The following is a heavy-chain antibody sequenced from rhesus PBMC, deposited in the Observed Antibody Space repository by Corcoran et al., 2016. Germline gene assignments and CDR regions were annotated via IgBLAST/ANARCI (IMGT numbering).Heavy chain of an antibody. CDR2: IYWDDDK. Sequence: QVTLKESGPALVKPTQTLTLTCTFSGFSLSTSGMGVGWIRQPPGKALEWLASIYWDDDKYYSTTLKSRLTISKYTSKNQVVLTMTNMDHVDTATYYGARVIAAAANFDYWGQGVLVTVSS. CDR1: GFSLSTSGMG. D-gene: IGHD6-25*01. CDR3: ARVIAAAANFDY. J-gene: IGHJ4*01. V-gene: IGHV2S1*01.